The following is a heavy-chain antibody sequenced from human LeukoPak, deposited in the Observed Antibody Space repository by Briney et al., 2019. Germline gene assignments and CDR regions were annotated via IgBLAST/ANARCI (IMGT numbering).Heavy chain of an antibody. Sequence: GGSLRLSCAASGFTFSSYAMSWVRQAPGKGLEWVSAISGNGGSTYYADSVKGRFTISRDNSKNTPYLQMNSLRAEDTAVYYCAKVADMATIINWFDPWGQGTLVTVSS. CDR1: GFTFSSYA. CDR2: ISGNGGST. J-gene: IGHJ5*02. V-gene: IGHV3-23*01. CDR3: AKVADMATIINWFDP. D-gene: IGHD5-24*01.